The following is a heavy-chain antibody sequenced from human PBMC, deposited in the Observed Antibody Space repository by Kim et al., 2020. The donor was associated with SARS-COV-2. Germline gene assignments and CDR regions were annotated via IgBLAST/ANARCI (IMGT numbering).Heavy chain of an antibody. V-gene: IGHV4-31*02. CDR2: GST. J-gene: IGHJ4*02. CDR3: ATISGNRDY. Sequence: GSTYSNPSLKSRVTISVDTSKNQFSLKLSSVTAADTAVYYCATISGNRDYWGQGTLVTVSS.